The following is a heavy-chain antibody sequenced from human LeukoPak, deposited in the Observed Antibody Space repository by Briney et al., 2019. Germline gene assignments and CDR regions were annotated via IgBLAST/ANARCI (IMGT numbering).Heavy chain of an antibody. CDR2: ISGNTRTI. Sequence: GSLRLSCAASGFTFSSYSMNWVRQAPGKGVEWISYISGNTRTIYYADSVKGRFTISRDNAKNSLYLQMASLRAEDTAVYYCARNPDYYYGLDVWGQGATVTVSS. CDR1: GFTFSSYS. J-gene: IGHJ6*02. CDR3: ARNPDYYYGLDV. V-gene: IGHV3-48*01.